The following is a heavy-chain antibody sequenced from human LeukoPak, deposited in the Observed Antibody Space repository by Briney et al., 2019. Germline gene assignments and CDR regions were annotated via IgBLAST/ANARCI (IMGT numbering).Heavy chain of an antibody. CDR1: GFTFSRDW. D-gene: IGHD3-22*01. V-gene: IGHV3-7*04. CDR2: IKQDGSGG. Sequence: PGGSLRLSCAASGFTFSRDWMSWVGQAPGKGLEWVANIKQDGSGGSYVDSVKGRFTISRDNARRTLYLQLNSLRAEDTAVYYCARDYDNSGYSVRFEYWGQGTLVTVSS. J-gene: IGHJ4*02. CDR3: ARDYDNSGYSVRFEY.